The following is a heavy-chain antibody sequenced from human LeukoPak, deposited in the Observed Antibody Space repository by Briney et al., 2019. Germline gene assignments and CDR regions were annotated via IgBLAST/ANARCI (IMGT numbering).Heavy chain of an antibody. CDR2: IYNSGGT. D-gene: IGHD4-23*01. Sequence: SETLSLTCTVSGGSVSYYYWSWIRQPPGKGLEWIGYIYNSGGTNYNPSLKSRVTISIDTSKNQFSLKLSSVTAADTAVYYCARARGLYGGNIYDYWGQGTLVTVSS. V-gene: IGHV4-59*02. CDR3: ARARGLYGGNIYDY. CDR1: GGSVSYYY. J-gene: IGHJ4*02.